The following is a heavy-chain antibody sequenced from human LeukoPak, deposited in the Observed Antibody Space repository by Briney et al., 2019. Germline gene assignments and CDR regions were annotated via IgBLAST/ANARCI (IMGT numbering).Heavy chain of an antibody. J-gene: IGHJ4*02. CDR1: GFTFSSYS. CDR2: ISSSSSYI. D-gene: IGHD1-7*01. CDR3: AKDRVVFNWNYAYYFDD. V-gene: IGHV3-21*01. Sequence: GGSLRLSCAASGFTFSSYSMNWVRQAPGKGLEWVSSISSSSSYIYYADSVTGRFTISRDNSKKTLFLQMNSLRLDDTAVYYCAKDRVVFNWNYAYYFDDWGQGTLVTVSS.